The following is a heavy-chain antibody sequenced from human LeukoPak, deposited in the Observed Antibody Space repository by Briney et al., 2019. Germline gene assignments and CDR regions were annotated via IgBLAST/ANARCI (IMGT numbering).Heavy chain of an antibody. D-gene: IGHD1-14*01. CDR1: GFTFSSYP. Sequence: GGYLSLSCAASGFTFSSYPMHWVRQAPGKGLEYVSAISSNGGSTYYANSVKGRFTISRDNSKNTLYLQMGSLRAEDMAVYYCAREGGGLTVDLAFDIWGQGTMVTVSS. J-gene: IGHJ3*02. CDR3: AREGGGLTVDLAFDI. CDR2: ISSNGGST. V-gene: IGHV3-64*01.